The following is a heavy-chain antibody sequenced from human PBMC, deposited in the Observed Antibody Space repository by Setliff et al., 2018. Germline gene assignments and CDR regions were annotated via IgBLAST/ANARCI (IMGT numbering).Heavy chain of an antibody. V-gene: IGHV1-46*01. D-gene: IGHD6-13*01. J-gene: IGHJ4*02. CDR3: ARGGVAAAGRKGVFEY. Sequence: ASVKVSCKASGYIFTSYYMYWVRQAPGQGFEWMGTINTGGGNASIVDQFQGRVTMTRDTSTSTVYMEFSSLKSDDTAVYYCARGGVAAAGRKGVFEYWGQGTLVTVSS. CDR2: INTGGGNA. CDR1: GYIFTSYY.